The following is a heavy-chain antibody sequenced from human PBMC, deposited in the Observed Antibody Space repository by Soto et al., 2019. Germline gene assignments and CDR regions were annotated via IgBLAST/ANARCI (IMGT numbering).Heavy chain of an antibody. CDR1: GFMFDDYA. J-gene: IGHJ4*02. Sequence: EVQLVESGGGLVQPGRSLRLSCAASGFMFDDYAMHWVRQAPGKGLEWVSGISWNSGSIGYADSVKGRFTISRDNAXNXXYLQMNSLGAEDTALYYCAKDIREGWSGEFRGSDYWGQGTLVTVSS. CDR3: AKDIREGWSGEFRGSDY. V-gene: IGHV3-9*01. D-gene: IGHD3-10*01. CDR2: ISWNSGSI.